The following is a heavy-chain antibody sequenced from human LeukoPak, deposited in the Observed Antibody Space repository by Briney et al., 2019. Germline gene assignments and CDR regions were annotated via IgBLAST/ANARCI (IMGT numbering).Heavy chain of an antibody. D-gene: IGHD3-16*02. J-gene: IGHJ4*02. V-gene: IGHV1-18*01. Sequence: ASVKVSCKASGYTFTSYGISWVRQAPGQGLEWMGWISAYNGNTNYAQKLQGRVTMTTDTSTSTAYMELRSLRPDDTAVYYCARGAMITFGGVIPRYFDYWGQGTLVTVSS. CDR1: GYTFTSYG. CDR3: ARGAMITFGGVIPRYFDY. CDR2: ISAYNGNT.